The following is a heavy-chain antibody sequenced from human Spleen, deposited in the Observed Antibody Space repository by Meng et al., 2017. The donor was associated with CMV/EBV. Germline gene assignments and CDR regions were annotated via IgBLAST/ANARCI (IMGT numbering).Heavy chain of an antibody. CDR3: ARNSGWYTPYYYYGMDV. CDR1: GGTFSSYA. CDR2: IIPIFGTA. Sequence: SVKVSCKASGGTFSSYAISWVRQAPGQGLEWMGGIIPIFGTANYAQKFQVRVTITTDESTSTAYMELSSLRSEDTAVYYCARNSGWYTPYYYYGMDVWGQGTTVTVSS. V-gene: IGHV1-69*05. J-gene: IGHJ6*02. D-gene: IGHD6-19*01.